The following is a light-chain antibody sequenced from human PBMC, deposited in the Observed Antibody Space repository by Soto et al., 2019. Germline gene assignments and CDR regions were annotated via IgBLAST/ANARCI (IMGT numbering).Light chain of an antibody. V-gene: IGLV2-14*01. J-gene: IGLJ1*01. CDR1: SSDVGRYNY. CDR3: SSYTSSSTEV. CDR2: DVS. Sequence: QSVLTQPASVSGSPGQSITISCTGTSSDVGRYNYVSWYQQHPGKAPKVIIYDVSNRPSGVSNRFSCSKSGNTASLTISGLQAEGEADYYCSSYTSSSTEVFGTGTKVTVL.